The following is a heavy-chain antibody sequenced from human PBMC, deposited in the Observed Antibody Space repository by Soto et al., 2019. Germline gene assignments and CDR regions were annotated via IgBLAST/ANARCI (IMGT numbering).Heavy chain of an antibody. V-gene: IGHV3-15*01. J-gene: IGHJ4*02. Sequence: GGSLRLSCASSGFTCSNAWMIWVRQAPGKGLEWVGRIKSKTDGGTTDYAAPVKGRFTISRDDSKNTLYLQMNSLKTEDTAVYYCTTDYPRSLPGYWGQGTLVTVSS. CDR3: TTDYPRSLPGY. CDR2: IKSKTDGGTT. CDR1: GFTCSNAW.